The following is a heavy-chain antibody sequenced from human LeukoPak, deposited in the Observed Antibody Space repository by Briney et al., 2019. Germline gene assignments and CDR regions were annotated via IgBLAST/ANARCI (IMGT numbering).Heavy chain of an antibody. CDR3: ARKPTELWFGELASTYYFDY. J-gene: IGHJ4*02. D-gene: IGHD3-10*01. CDR1: GGSISSGSYY. V-gene: IGHV4-61*02. CDR2: IYTSGST. Sequence: PSETLSLTCTVSGGSISSGSYYWSWIRQPAGKGLEWIGRIYTSGSTNYNPSLKSRVTISVDTSKNQFSLKLSSVTAADTAVYYCARKPTELWFGELASTYYFDYWGQGTLVTVSS.